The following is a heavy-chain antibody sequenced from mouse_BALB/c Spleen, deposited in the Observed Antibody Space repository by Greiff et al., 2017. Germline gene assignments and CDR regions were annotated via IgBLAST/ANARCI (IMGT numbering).Heavy chain of an antibody. J-gene: IGHJ4*01. V-gene: IGHV5-17*02. Sequence: EVMLVESGGGLVQPGGSRKLSCAASGFTFSSFGMHWVRQAPEKGLEWVAYISSGSSTIYYADTVKGRFTISRDNPKNTLFLQMTSLRSEDTAMYYCARDHYGYHYYAMDYWGQGTSVTVSS. CDR3: ARDHYGYHYYAMDY. CDR2: ISSGSSTI. D-gene: IGHD1-2*01. CDR1: GFTFSSFG.